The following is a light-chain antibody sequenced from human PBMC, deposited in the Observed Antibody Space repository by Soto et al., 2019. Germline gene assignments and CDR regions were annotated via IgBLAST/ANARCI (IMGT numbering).Light chain of an antibody. J-gene: IGLJ3*02. CDR1: SSDIGGFNY. V-gene: IGLV2-14*01. Sequence: QSALTQPPSASGSPGQSVAISCTGTSSDIGGFNYVSWYQQHPGTAPKLIIYEVSNRPSGISNRFSGSKSGNTASLTISGLQPEDEADYYCTAYTATSTLGVFGGGTKLTVL. CDR3: TAYTATSTLGV. CDR2: EVS.